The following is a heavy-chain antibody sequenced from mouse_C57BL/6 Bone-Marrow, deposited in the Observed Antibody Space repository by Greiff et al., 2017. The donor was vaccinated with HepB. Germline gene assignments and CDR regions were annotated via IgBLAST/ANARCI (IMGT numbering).Heavy chain of an antibody. CDR1: GFTFSNYW. CDR2: IRLKSDNYAT. D-gene: IGHD1-1*01. J-gene: IGHJ2*01. CDR3: TVPVYYGSSHFDY. Sequence: EVQLQQSGGGLVQPGGSMKLSCVASGFTFSNYWMNWVRQSPEKGLEWVAQIRLKSDNYATHYAESVKGRFTISRDDSKSSVYLQMNNLRAEDTGIYYCTVPVYYGSSHFDYWGQGTTLTVSS. V-gene: IGHV6-3*01.